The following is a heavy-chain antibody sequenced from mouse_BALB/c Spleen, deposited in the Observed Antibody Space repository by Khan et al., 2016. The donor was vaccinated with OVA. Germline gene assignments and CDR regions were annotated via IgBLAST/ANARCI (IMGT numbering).Heavy chain of an antibody. CDR1: AYTLPGKV. Sequence: QVQLQQSGAELVKPGAPVSWSGKVSAYTLPGKVITGVGRGPEKDFGGMGGWFPGVGSTKTNKNFRAKATLTTDKSSSTAYMQLSRLTSEDSGAYFCARGGYGGFAYWGQGTLVTVSA. CDR2: WFPGVGST. D-gene: IGHD2-14*01. CDR3: ARGGYGGFAY. J-gene: IGHJ3*01. V-gene: IGHV1S50*01.